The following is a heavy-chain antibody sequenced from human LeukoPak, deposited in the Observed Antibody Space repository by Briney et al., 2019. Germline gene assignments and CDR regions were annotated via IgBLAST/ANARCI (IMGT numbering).Heavy chain of an antibody. D-gene: IGHD3-3*01. CDR3: ARANYDFWSGYILRVDY. CDR1: GYTFTSYG. Sequence: ASVKVSCKASGYTFTSYGISWVRQAPGQGLEWMGWISAYNGNTNYAQKLQGRVTMTTDTSTSTAYMELRSLRSDDTAVYYCARANYDFWSGYILRVDYWGQGTLVTVSS. J-gene: IGHJ4*02. CDR2: ISAYNGNT. V-gene: IGHV1-18*01.